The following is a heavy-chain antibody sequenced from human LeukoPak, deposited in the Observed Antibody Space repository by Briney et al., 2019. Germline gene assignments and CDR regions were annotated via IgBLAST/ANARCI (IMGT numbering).Heavy chain of an antibody. J-gene: IGHJ4*02. V-gene: IGHV4-30-4*08. CDR1: GGSISSGDYY. CDR2: IYYSGST. CDR3: ARVRSTGITIFGVPSYPTVDY. D-gene: IGHD3-3*01. Sequence: SETLSLTCTASGGSISSGDYYWSWIRQPPGKGLEWIGYIYYSGSTYYNPSLKSRVTISVDTSKNQFSLKLSSVTAADTAVYHCARVRSTGITIFGVPSYPTVDYWGQGTLVTVSS.